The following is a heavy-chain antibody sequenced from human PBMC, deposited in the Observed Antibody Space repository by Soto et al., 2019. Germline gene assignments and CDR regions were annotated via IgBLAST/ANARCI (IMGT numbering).Heavy chain of an antibody. D-gene: IGHD3-16*01. CDR3: ARGDYDYVWGSSGLYYFDY. CDR1: GFTFSDYY. Sequence: GGSLRLSCAASGFTFSDYYMSWIRQAPGKGLEWVSYISSSSSYTNYADSVKGRFTTSRDNAKNSLYLQMNSLRAEDTAVYYCARGDYDYVWGSSGLYYFDYWGQGTLVTVSS. CDR2: ISSSSSYT. V-gene: IGHV3-11*06. J-gene: IGHJ4*02.